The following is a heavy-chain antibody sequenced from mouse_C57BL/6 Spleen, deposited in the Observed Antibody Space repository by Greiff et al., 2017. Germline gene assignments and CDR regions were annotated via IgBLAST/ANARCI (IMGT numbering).Heavy chain of an antibody. D-gene: IGHD1-1*01. Sequence: VQLKESGPELVKPGASVKMSCKASGYTFTDYNMHWVKQSHGKSLEWIGYINPNNGGTSYNQKFKGKATLTVNKSSSTAYMELRSLTSEDSAVYYCARLPSYYYGSSGFAYWGQGTLVTVSA. CDR1: GYTFTDYN. V-gene: IGHV1-22*01. CDR3: ARLPSYYYGSSGFAY. J-gene: IGHJ3*01. CDR2: INPNNGGT.